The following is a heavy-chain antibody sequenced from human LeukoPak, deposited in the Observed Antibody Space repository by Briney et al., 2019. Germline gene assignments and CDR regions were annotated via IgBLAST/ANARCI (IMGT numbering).Heavy chain of an antibody. V-gene: IGHV3-48*03. CDR2: ISSSGSTI. CDR3: ARLTGLWFGELLSRNWFDP. D-gene: IGHD3-10*01. Sequence: GGSLRLSCAASGFTFSSYEMNWVRQAPGKGLEWVSYISSSGSTIYYADSVKGRFTISRDNAKNSLYLQMNSLRAEDTAVYYCARLTGLWFGELLSRNWFDPWAREPWSPSPQ. CDR1: GFTFSSYE. J-gene: IGHJ5*02.